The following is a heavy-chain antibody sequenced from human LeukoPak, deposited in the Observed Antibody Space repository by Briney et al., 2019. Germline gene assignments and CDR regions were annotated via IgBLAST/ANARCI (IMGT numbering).Heavy chain of an antibody. Sequence: SETLSLTCAVSGGSISSSNWWSWVRQPPGKGLEWIGEIYHSGSTNYNPSLKSRVTISVDTSKNQFSLKLSSVTAADTAVYYCARDSGIAAAGLDYWGQGTLVTVSS. CDR1: GGSISSSNW. V-gene: IGHV4-4*02. J-gene: IGHJ4*02. CDR2: IYHSGST. CDR3: ARDSGIAAAGLDY. D-gene: IGHD6-13*01.